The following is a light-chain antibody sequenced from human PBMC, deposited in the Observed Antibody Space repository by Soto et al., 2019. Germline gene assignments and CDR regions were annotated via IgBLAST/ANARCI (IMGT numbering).Light chain of an antibody. J-gene: IGKJ2*01. V-gene: IGKV1-5*03. CDR3: QQYNSYSEYT. CDR2: RAS. CDR1: QSIDSW. Sequence: DIQMTQSPSSLSASVGDRVTITCRASQSIDSWLAWYQQKPGKAPKLLIFRASTLTSGVPSRFSGSGSGTQFTLTISSLQPDDFATYYRQQYNSYSEYTFGQGTKLEIK.